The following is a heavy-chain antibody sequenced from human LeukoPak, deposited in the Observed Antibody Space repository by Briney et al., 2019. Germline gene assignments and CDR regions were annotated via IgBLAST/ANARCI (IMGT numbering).Heavy chain of an antibody. CDR1: GFTFSSYG. D-gene: IGHD3-22*01. CDR3: ARDGPRYYDSSGYYYDSNAFDI. Sequence: QPGRSLRLSCAASGFTFSSYGMHWVRQAPGKGLEWVAVIWYDGSNKYYADSVKGRFTISRDNSKNTLYLQMNSLRAEGTAVYYCARDGPRYYDSSGYYYDSNAFDIWGQGTMVTVSS. CDR2: IWYDGSNK. V-gene: IGHV3-33*01. J-gene: IGHJ3*02.